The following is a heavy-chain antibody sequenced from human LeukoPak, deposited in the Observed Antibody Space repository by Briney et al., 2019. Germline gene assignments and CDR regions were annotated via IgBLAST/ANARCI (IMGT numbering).Heavy chain of an antibody. Sequence: GGSLRLSCAASGFTFSSYWMSWVRQAPGKGLAWVANIKQDGSEKYYADSVKGRFTISRDNAKNSLYLQMNSLRAEDTAVYYCATTYYDFWSGYYTGYYFDYWGQGTLVTVSS. J-gene: IGHJ4*02. D-gene: IGHD3-3*01. CDR1: GFTFSSYW. CDR2: IKQDGSEK. V-gene: IGHV3-7*01. CDR3: ATTYYDFWSGYYTGYYFDY.